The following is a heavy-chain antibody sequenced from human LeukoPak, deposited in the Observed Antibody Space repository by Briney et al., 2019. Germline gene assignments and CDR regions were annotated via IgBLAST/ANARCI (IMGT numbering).Heavy chain of an antibody. D-gene: IGHD1-7*01. CDR2: VYTSGST. CDR3: ARLITGTTTAFDI. CDR1: GGSISGYY. Sequence: PETLSLTCTVSGGSISGYYGSWIRQPAGKGLEWIGRVYTSGSTHYNPSLKSRVTMSVDTSKNQFSLKLSSVTAADTAVYYCARLITGTTTAFDIWGQGTMVTVSS. V-gene: IGHV4-4*07. J-gene: IGHJ3*02.